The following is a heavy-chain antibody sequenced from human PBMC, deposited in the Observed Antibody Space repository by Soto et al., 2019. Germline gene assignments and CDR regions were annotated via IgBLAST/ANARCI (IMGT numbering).Heavy chain of an antibody. Sequence: GGSLRLSCAASGFTFGDFAMSCFRQGPGKGLGWVRLIRSTGYGATTQYAASVKDRFIISRDDSKSIAYLQMNRLKTEDTAVYYCTRDYEYSYSYDFDFWGQGTLVTVSS. V-gene: IGHV3-49*03. CDR1: GFTFGDFA. CDR2: IRSTGYGATT. J-gene: IGHJ4*02. CDR3: TRDYEYSYSYDFDF. D-gene: IGHD4-4*01.